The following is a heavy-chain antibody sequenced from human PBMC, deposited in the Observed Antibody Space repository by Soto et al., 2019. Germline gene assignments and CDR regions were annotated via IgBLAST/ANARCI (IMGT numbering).Heavy chain of an antibody. V-gene: IGHV4-59*01. CDR3: ARAHLGKYYFDY. CDR2: IYYSAST. J-gene: IGHJ4*02. Sequence: SETLSLTCTVSGGSISSYYWSWIRQPPGKGLEWIGYIYYSASTNYNPSLKSRVTISVDTSKNQFSLKLSSVTAADTAVYYCARAHLGKYYFDYWGQGPLVTVSS. CDR1: GGSISSYY. D-gene: IGHD3-10*01.